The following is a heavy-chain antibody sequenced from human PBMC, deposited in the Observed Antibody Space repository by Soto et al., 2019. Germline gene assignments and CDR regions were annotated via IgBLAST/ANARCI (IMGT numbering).Heavy chain of an antibody. V-gene: IGHV3-49*03. CDR3: TKYTYTSRYAYYGMDV. J-gene: IGHJ6*02. CDR1: GFTFGDYA. Sequence: PGGSLRLSCTTSGFTFGDYAMSWSRQAPGKGLEWVGVIRSKAYGGTTDYAASVKGRFTISRDDSKSAAYRQMNSLKSEDTGVYYCTKYTYTSRYAYYGMDVWGPGTTVTVSS. CDR2: IRSKAYGGTT. D-gene: IGHD2-2*01.